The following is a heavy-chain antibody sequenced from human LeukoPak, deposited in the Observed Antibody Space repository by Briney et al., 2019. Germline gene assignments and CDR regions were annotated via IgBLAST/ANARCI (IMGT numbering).Heavy chain of an antibody. V-gene: IGHV3-23*01. Sequence: GGSLRLSCAASGFTFSSYAMSWVRQAPGKGLEWVSAISGSGGSTYYADSVKGRFTISRDNSKNTLYLQMNSLRAEDTAVYYCANNYCGGGSCYRDYYYYGMDVWGQGTTVTVSS. J-gene: IGHJ6*02. CDR2: ISGSGGST. CDR1: GFTFSSYA. CDR3: ANNYCGGGSCYRDYYYYGMDV. D-gene: IGHD2-15*01.